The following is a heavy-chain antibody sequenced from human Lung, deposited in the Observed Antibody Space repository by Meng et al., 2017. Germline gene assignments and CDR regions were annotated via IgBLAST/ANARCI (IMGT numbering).Heavy chain of an antibody. Sequence: GQLLEYGGRLLPPGGSLRLSCAASGVTFTDHWMHWVRQGPGKGLVWVSRINRDGTKPTYADSVKGRCTISRDNAKNTLYLQMNNLRAEDTAFYYCTNDRLNHWGQGALVTVSS. J-gene: IGHJ1*01. CDR2: INRDGTKP. D-gene: IGHD1-1*01. CDR1: GVTFTDHW. CDR3: TNDRLNH. V-gene: IGHV3-74*01.